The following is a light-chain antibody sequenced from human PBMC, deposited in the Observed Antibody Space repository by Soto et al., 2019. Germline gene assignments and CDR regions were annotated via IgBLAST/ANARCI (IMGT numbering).Light chain of an antibody. CDR1: QSVSSN. V-gene: IGKV3-15*01. J-gene: IGKJ4*01. CDR2: GAS. CDR3: QQYNDWPPQLT. Sequence: ETVMTQSPATLSVSPGERATLSCRASQSVSSNLAWYQQKLGQAPRLLIYGASTRATDIPARFSGSGSGTEFTLTISSLQSEDSAVYCCQQYNDWPPQLTFGGGTKVEIK.